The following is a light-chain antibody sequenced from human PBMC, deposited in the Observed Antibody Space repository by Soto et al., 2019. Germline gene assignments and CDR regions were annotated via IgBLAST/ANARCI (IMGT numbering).Light chain of an antibody. V-gene: IGKV1-33*01. Sequence: DIQMTQSPSSRSASVGDRVTITCQASQDSDKYLNWYQQKPGKAPKLLIDDVTNLETGVPSRFSGSGSGTHFTFTIGSLQPEDIATYYCQQYYDLPITFGQGTRLEIK. J-gene: IGKJ5*01. CDR3: QQYYDLPIT. CDR1: QDSDKY. CDR2: DVT.